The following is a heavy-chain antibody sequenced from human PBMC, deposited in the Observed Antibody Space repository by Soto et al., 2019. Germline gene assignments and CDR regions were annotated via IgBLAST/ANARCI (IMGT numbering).Heavy chain of an antibody. Sequence: GGSLRLSCAASGFTFTSYAMSWVRQAPGKGLEWVSAISGSGAGTYYADSVKGRFTISRDNSKNTLYLQMNSLGAEDTAVYYCAKFPVFGVVSPLDYWGQGTLVTVSS. D-gene: IGHD3-3*01. CDR1: GFTFTSYA. CDR2: ISGSGAGT. V-gene: IGHV3-23*01. CDR3: AKFPVFGVVSPLDY. J-gene: IGHJ4*02.